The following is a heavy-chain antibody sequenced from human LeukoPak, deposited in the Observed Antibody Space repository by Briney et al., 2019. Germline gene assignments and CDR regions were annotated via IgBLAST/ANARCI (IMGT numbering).Heavy chain of an antibody. J-gene: IGHJ6*03. D-gene: IGHD5-18*01. CDR1: DSISSYS. Sequence: SETLSLTCTVSDSISSYSWSWIRQPPGKGLEWIGYISYSGSTNSNPSLKSRVSMSVDTSKNQFSLKLSSVTAADTAVYYCARGRYSYGPQNYDYMDVWGKGTTVTISS. CDR3: ARGRYSYGPQNYDYMDV. CDR2: ISYSGST. V-gene: IGHV4-59*12.